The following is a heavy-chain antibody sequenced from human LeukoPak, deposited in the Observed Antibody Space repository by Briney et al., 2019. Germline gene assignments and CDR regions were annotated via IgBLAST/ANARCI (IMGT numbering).Heavy chain of an antibody. V-gene: IGHV3-9*01. D-gene: IGHD2-15*01. CDR3: AKGYGGNEIDY. Sequence: GRSLRLSRAASGFTFDDYAMHWVRQAPGKGLEWVSGISWNSGSIGYADSVKGRFTISRDNAKNSLYLQMNSLRAEDTALYYCAKGYGGNEIDYWGQGTLVTVSS. CDR1: GFTFDDYA. J-gene: IGHJ4*02. CDR2: ISWNSGSI.